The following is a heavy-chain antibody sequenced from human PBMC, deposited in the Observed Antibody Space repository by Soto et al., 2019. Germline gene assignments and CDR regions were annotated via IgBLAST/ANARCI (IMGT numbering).Heavy chain of an antibody. CDR1: GGSISTYY. CDR2: IYYSGST. V-gene: IGHV4-59*01. D-gene: IGHD3-10*01. CDR3: ASMVRGVISHHFDY. J-gene: IGHJ4*02. Sequence: QVQLQESGPGLVKPSETLSLTCTVSGGSISTYYWSWIRQPPGKGLEWIGYIYYSGSTNYNPSLKRRVTISVDTSKNQFSLKLSSVTAADTAVYYCASMVRGVISHHFDYWGQGTLVTVSS.